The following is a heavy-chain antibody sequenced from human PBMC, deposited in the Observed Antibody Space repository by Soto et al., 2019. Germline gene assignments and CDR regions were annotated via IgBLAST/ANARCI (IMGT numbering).Heavy chain of an antibody. D-gene: IGHD3-22*01. CDR3: ARALTTRYMDV. Sequence: GGSLRLSCAASGFTLGDYYMSWIRQAPGKGLEWVSYISSSGSTIYYADSVKGRFTISRDNAKNSLYLQMNSLRAEDTAVYYCARALTTRYMDVWGKGTTVTVSS. V-gene: IGHV3-11*01. CDR1: GFTLGDYY. CDR2: ISSSGSTI. J-gene: IGHJ6*03.